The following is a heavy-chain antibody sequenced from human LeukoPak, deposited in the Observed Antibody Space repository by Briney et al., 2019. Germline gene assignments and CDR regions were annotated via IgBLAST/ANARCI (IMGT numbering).Heavy chain of an antibody. CDR1: GGSISSYY. Sequence: KPSKTLSLTCTVSGGSISSYYWSWIRQPPGKGLEWIGYIYYSGSTNYNPPLKSRVTISVDTSKNQFSLKLSSVTAADTAIYYCARAQIVMSLSTFDIWGQGTKVSVSS. J-gene: IGHJ3*02. D-gene: IGHD2-15*01. CDR3: ARAQIVMSLSTFDI. V-gene: IGHV4-59*01. CDR2: IYYSGST.